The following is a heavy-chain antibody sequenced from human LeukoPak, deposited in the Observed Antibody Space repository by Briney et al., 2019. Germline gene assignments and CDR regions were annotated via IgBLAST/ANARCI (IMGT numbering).Heavy chain of an antibody. V-gene: IGHV3-48*01. J-gene: IGHJ4*02. CDR2: ISSSSSTI. CDR3: AREWAQGLRWYYFDY. CDR1: GFTFSSYG. D-gene: IGHD3-16*02. Sequence: GGSLRLSCAASGFTFSSYGMNWVRQAPGKGLEWVSYISSSSSTIYYADSVKGRFTISRDNAKNSLYLQMNSLRAEDTAVYYCAREWAQGLRWYYFDYWGQGTLVTVSS.